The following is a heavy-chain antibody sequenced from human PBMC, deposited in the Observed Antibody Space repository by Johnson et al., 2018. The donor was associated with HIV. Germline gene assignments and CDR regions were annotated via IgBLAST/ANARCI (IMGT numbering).Heavy chain of an antibody. CDR3: ARDGIYSSPWDAFGI. D-gene: IGHD3-22*01. CDR1: GFTFSNYW. V-gene: IGHV3-7*05. J-gene: IGHJ3*02. CDR2: IKEDGSEE. Sequence: VQLVESGGGLVQPGGSLRLSSAASGFTFSNYWMSWVRQAPGKGLEWVANIKEDGSEEYYVDSVEGRLTVSRDNAKNSLYLQIDSLRAEDTAVYYCARDGIYSSPWDAFGIWGQGTMVTVSS.